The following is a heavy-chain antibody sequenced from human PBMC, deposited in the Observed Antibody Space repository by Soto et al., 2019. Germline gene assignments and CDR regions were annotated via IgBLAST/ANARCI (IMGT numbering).Heavy chain of an antibody. CDR2: IIPIFGTA. Sequence: QVQLVQSGAEVRKPGSSVKVSCKASGGTFSSYAIRWVRQGPGQGLEWMGGIIPIFGTANYAQKFQGRVTITADESTSTAYMELSSLRSEDTAVYYCARTYTSIAVAGTDWFDPWGQGTLVTVSS. J-gene: IGHJ5*02. D-gene: IGHD6-19*01. CDR3: ARTYTSIAVAGTDWFDP. V-gene: IGHV1-69*01. CDR1: GGTFSSYA.